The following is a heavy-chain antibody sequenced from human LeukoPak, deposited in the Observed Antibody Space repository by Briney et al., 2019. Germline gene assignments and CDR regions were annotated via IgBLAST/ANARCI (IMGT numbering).Heavy chain of an antibody. V-gene: IGHV4-59*01. J-gene: IGHJ4*02. Sequence: SETLPLICTVSGGSISSYYWSWIRQPPGKGLEWIGYIYYSGNTNYNPSLKSRVTISVDTSKNQFSLQLSSVTAADTAVYYCARYAYGSGPFDYWGQGTLLTVSS. CDR2: IYYSGNT. D-gene: IGHD6-19*01. CDR1: GGSISSYY. CDR3: ARYAYGSGPFDY.